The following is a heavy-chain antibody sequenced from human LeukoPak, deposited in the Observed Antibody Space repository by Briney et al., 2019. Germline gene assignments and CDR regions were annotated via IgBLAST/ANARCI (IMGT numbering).Heavy chain of an antibody. D-gene: IGHD3-10*01. CDR3: AKEAVIRLLWFGESHNWFDP. CDR1: GFTFSSYA. J-gene: IGHJ5*02. Sequence: GGSLRLSCAASGFTFSSYAMSWVRQAPGKGLEWVAVISYDGSNKYYADSVKGRFTISRDNSKNTLYLQMNSLRAEDTAVYYCAKEAVIRLLWFGESHNWFDPWGQGTLVTVSS. V-gene: IGHV3-30*18. CDR2: ISYDGSNK.